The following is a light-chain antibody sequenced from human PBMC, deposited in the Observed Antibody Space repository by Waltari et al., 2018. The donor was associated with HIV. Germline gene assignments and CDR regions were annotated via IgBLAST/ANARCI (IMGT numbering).Light chain of an antibody. J-gene: IGKJ2*01. CDR1: ESLRHSTGRIY. CDR2: LAS. CDR3: LQNIRAPFA. Sequence: DVLATQFPLSLTVTPGESASISCRATESLRHSTGRIYFDWSFQWPGNTPRLLICLASNRAAWVPDRFVCGGSGTDFTLRISRVEAADVGIYFCLQNIRAPFAFGQGT. V-gene: IGKV2-28*01.